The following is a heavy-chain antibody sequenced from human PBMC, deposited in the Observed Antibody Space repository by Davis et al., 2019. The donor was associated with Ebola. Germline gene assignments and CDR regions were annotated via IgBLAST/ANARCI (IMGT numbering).Heavy chain of an antibody. Sequence: SETLSLTCAVYGASFSGYYWSWIRQPPGKGLEWIGEINHSGSTKYNPSLKSRVTISVDTSRNQFSLKLSSVTAADTAVYYCARVRSSWYQEFDYWGQGTLVTVSS. J-gene: IGHJ4*02. D-gene: IGHD6-13*01. V-gene: IGHV4-34*01. CDR1: GASFSGYY. CDR2: INHSGST. CDR3: ARVRSSWYQEFDY.